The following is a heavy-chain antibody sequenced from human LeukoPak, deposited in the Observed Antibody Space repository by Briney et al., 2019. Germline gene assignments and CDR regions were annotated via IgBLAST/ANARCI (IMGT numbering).Heavy chain of an antibody. CDR1: GYTFTSYY. Sequence: GASVKVSRKASGYTFTSYYMHWVRQAPGQGLEWMGIINPSGGSTSYAQKFQGRVTMTRDTSTSTVYMELSSLRSEDTAVYYCAREGCSGGSCYLSPGDDYWGQGTLVTVSS. D-gene: IGHD2-15*01. CDR3: AREGCSGGSCYLSPGDDY. V-gene: IGHV1-46*03. CDR2: INPSGGST. J-gene: IGHJ4*02.